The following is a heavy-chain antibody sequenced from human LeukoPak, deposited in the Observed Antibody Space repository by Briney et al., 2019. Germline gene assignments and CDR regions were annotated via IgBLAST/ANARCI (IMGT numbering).Heavy chain of an antibody. CDR3: AREKSGYNPIDY. CDR1: GYIFTGYY. D-gene: IGHD5-12*01. Sequence: ASVKVSCKASGYIFTGYYMHWVRQAPGQGLEWMGRINPNSGGTNYAQKFQGRVTMTRDTAITTAYMELSRLRSDDTAVYYCAREKSGYNPIDYWGQGTLVTVSS. J-gene: IGHJ4*02. V-gene: IGHV1-2*06. CDR2: INPNSGGT.